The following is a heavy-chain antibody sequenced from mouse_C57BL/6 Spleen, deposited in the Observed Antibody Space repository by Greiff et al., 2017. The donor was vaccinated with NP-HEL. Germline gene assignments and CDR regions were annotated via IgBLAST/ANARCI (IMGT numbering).Heavy chain of an antibody. V-gene: IGHV3-6*01. Sequence: EVKLVESGPGLVKPSQSLSLTCSVTGYSITSGYYWNWIRQFPGNKLEWMGYISYDGSNNYNPSLKNRISITRDTSKNQFFLKLNSVTTEDTATYYCARGQPTIVTFDYWGQGTTLTVSS. J-gene: IGHJ2*01. CDR3: ARGQPTIVTFDY. D-gene: IGHD2-5*01. CDR2: ISYDGSN. CDR1: GYSITSGYY.